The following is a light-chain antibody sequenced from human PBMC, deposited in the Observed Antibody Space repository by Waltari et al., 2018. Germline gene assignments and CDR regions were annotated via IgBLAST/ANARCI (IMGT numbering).Light chain of an antibody. V-gene: IGKV1-39*01. Sequence: DIQMTQSPSSLSASIGDRVTITCRASQSVGIYLNWYQQKPGRAPKLLIYAASSLHSGVPSRCRDSGSGTEFTLTISGLQPEDFATYCGQQSDNTPPCTFGQGTKLEI. CDR3: QQSDNTPPCT. CDR2: AAS. J-gene: IGKJ2*02. CDR1: QSVGIY.